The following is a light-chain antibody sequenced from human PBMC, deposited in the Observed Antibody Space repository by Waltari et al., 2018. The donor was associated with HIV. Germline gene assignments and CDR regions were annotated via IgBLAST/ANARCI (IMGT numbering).Light chain of an antibody. CDR3: QQYYKIPWT. CDR2: WAS. CDR1: QSVLYKSDSKNY. Sequence: DIVMTQSPDSLTVSLGERATINCRSSQSVLYKSDSKNYLGWFHQKPRQPPKLLFYWASTREYGVPDRFSGSGSGTDFTLTITSLQAEDVAVYYCQQYYKIPWTFGQGTKVEL. J-gene: IGKJ1*01. V-gene: IGKV4-1*01.